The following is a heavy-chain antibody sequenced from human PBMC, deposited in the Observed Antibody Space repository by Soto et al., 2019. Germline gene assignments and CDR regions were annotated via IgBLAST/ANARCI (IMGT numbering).Heavy chain of an antibody. V-gene: IGHV3-30*18. Sequence: QGQLVESGGGVVQAGQPLRLSCAASGFVFADYGVHWVRQAPGKGLEWVAVISFDGTNKFYADSVKGRFTISRDNSNNTLYLQMSSLRTEDTAVYYCAKDTLYPVVSYFYYGLDVWGQGTTVTVSS. D-gene: IGHD2-8*01. J-gene: IGHJ6*02. CDR3: AKDTLYPVVSYFYYGLDV. CDR2: ISFDGTNK. CDR1: GFVFADYG.